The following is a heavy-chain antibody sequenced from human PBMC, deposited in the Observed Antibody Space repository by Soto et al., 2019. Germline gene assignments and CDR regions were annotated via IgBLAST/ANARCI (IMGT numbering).Heavy chain of an antibody. V-gene: IGHV3-48*03. Sequence: LRLSCAASGFIFSRYEMNWVRQAPGKGLEWVSYINTRGNIIHYADSVKGRFTISRDNAENSLYLQMNSLRAEDTAVYYCARDIDYYDSSGYQDYWGQGSLVTVSS. D-gene: IGHD3-22*01. CDR3: ARDIDYYDSSGYQDY. CDR2: INTRGNII. J-gene: IGHJ4*02. CDR1: GFIFSRYE.